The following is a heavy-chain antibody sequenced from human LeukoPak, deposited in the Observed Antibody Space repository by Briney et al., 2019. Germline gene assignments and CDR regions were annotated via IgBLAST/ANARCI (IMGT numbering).Heavy chain of an antibody. J-gene: IGHJ4*02. CDR1: GGSISSGGYY. Sequence: PSQTLSLTCTVSGGSISSGGYYWSWIRQHPGKGLGWIGYIYYSGSTYYNPSLKSRVTISVDTSKNQFSLKLSSVTAADTAVYYCAAQSGSQKYYFDYWGQGTLVTVSS. V-gene: IGHV4-31*03. CDR3: AAQSGSQKYYFDY. CDR2: IYYSGST.